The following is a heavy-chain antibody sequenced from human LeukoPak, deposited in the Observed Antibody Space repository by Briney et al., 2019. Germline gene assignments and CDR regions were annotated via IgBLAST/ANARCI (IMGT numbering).Heavy chain of an antibody. Sequence: GGSLRLSCAASGFTFSDFAMSWVRQAPGKGLEWVSVIGGTGETHSTDSVKGRFTISRDNSKNTLSLQMNSLRPEDTAVYYCAKGSYYYDSSGYSPAPGDWGQGTLVTVSS. D-gene: IGHD3-22*01. V-gene: IGHV3-23*01. CDR3: AKGSYYYDSSGYSPAPGD. CDR1: GFTFSDFA. J-gene: IGHJ4*02. CDR2: IGGTGET.